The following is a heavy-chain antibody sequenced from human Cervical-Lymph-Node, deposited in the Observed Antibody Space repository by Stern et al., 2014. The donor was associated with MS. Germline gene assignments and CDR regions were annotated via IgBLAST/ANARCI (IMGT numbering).Heavy chain of an antibody. J-gene: IGHJ4*02. CDR1: GGTFSRYA. D-gene: IGHD3-9*01. CDR3: ARGWSYDILTGYSY. V-gene: IGHV1-69*01. CDR2: IIPIFGSA. Sequence: QVQLVQSGAAVKKPGSSVKVSCKASGGTFSRYAISWVRPAPGQGLEWMGGIIPIFGSANHAKKFQGRVTITADESTRTAYMELSSLRSEDTAVYYCARGWSYDILTGYSYWGQGTLVTVSS.